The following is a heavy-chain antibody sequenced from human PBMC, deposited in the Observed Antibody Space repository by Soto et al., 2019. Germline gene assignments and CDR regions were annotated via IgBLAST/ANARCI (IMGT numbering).Heavy chain of an antibody. CDR3: ARGVTAGVDY. J-gene: IGHJ4*02. V-gene: IGHV1-8*01. CDR2: MEPSSGKT. CDR1: GYSFTSLD. Sequence: VKVSCKASGYSFTSLDINWVRQTAGQGLEWMGWMEPSSGKTGYAQKFHDRVTMTSDTSINTAYMELTTLTSDDTAFYYCARGVTAGVDYWGQGTLVTVSS. D-gene: IGHD1-26*01.